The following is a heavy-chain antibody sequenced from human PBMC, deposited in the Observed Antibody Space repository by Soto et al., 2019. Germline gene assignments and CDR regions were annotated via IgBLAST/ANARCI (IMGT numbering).Heavy chain of an antibody. V-gene: IGHV2-5*02. J-gene: IGHJ4*02. Sequence: QITLKESGPTLVKHTQTLTLTCTFSGFSLSTSGVGVGWSRQPPGKALEWLALIYWDDDKRYSPSLKSRLTITKDTSKNQVVISMTNMDPVDTATYYCAHRPSYCSGGSCYSGFDYWGQGTLVTVSS. D-gene: IGHD2-15*01. CDR2: IYWDDDK. CDR3: AHRPSYCSGGSCYSGFDY. CDR1: GFSLSTSGVG.